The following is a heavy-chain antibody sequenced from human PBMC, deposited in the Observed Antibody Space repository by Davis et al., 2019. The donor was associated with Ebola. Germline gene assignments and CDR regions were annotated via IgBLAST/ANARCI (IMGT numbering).Heavy chain of an antibody. CDR3: ARATHFDY. CDR2: ISYDGSNK. J-gene: IGHJ4*02. D-gene: IGHD5-12*01. V-gene: IGHV3-30*04. Sequence: GGSLRLSCAASGFTFSSYAMHWVRQAPGKGLEWVAVISYDGSNKYYADSVKGRFTISRDNPKNTLYLQMSSLRAKDTAVYYCARATHFDYWGQGTLVTVSS. CDR1: GFTFSSYA.